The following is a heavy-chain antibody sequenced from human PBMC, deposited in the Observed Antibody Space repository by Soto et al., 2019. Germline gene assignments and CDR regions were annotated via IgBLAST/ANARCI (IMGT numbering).Heavy chain of an antibody. CDR2: ISAYNGNT. CDR3: ARDGLGLEWLLYPPRYMDV. Sequence: GGPVKGSCQASCFTFASYCFSWVGQGPGQRVEWVGWISAYNGNTNYAQKLQGRVTMTTDTSTSTAYMELRSLRSDDTAVYYCARDGLGLEWLLYPPRYMDVWGKGTTVTVSS. D-gene: IGHD3-3*01. J-gene: IGHJ6*03. CDR1: CFTFASYC. V-gene: IGHV1-18*01.